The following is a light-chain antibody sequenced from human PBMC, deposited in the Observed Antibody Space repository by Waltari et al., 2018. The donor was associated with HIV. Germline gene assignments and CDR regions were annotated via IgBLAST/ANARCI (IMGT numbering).Light chain of an antibody. CDR3: QQSYKAPRT. Sequence: DIQMTQSPSSLSASVGDRVTITCRASQTISTYLNWYQQKPGKAPNLLIYASFNVQSGFPSMFRGSGSGTDFTLTISSLQPEDFASYYCQQSYKAPRTFGQGTKVEIK. CDR1: QTISTY. V-gene: IGKV1-39*01. J-gene: IGKJ1*01. CDR2: ASF.